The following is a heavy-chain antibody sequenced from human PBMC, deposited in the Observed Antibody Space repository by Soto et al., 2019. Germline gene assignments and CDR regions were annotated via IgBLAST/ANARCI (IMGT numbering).Heavy chain of an antibody. D-gene: IGHD3-22*01. Sequence: SVKVSCKASGGTFSSYAISWVRQAPGQGLEWMGGIIPIFGTANYAQKFQGRVTITADESTSTAYMELSSLRSEDTAVYYCAGRKSGYYSRYYFDYWGQGTMVTVSS. J-gene: IGHJ4*02. CDR3: AGRKSGYYSRYYFDY. CDR2: IIPIFGTA. CDR1: GGTFSSYA. V-gene: IGHV1-69*13.